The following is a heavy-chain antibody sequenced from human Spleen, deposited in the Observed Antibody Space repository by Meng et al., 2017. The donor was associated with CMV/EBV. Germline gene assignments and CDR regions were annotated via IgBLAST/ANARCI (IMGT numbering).Heavy chain of an antibody. Sequence: GESLKISCAASGFTFSPYGMHWVRQAPGKGPEWVAFIPYDGSAEKYADSVKGRFTISRDNSKNTLYLQMNSLRAEDTAVYSCAKVAYEYTNYHWFDPWGQGTLVTVSS. J-gene: IGHJ5*02. CDR3: AKVAYEYTNYHWFDP. CDR1: GFTFSPYG. CDR2: IPYDGSAE. V-gene: IGHV3-30*02. D-gene: IGHD3-16*01.